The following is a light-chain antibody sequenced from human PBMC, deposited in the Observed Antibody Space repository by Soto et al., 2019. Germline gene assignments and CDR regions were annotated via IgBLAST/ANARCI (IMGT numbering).Light chain of an antibody. V-gene: IGKV1-5*03. CDR2: NAS. J-gene: IGKJ4*01. Sequence: DIQMTQSPSTLSASVGDRVTITCRASQSISSWLAWYQQKPGQAPKLLIYNASSLESGVPSRFSGSGSGTEFTLTISSLQPDDFATYYCQQDNSYPTFGGGTKGEIK. CDR3: QQDNSYPT. CDR1: QSISSW.